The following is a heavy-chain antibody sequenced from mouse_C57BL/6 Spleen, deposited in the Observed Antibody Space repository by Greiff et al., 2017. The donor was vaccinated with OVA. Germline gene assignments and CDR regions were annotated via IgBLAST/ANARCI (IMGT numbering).Heavy chain of an antibody. CDR3: ARITTVPLYYFDY. D-gene: IGHD1-1*01. V-gene: IGHV5-4*03. J-gene: IGHJ2*01. Sequence: EVKVVESGGGLVKPGGSLKLSCAASGFTFSSYAMSWVRQTPEKRLEWVATISDGGSYTYYPDNVKGRFTISRDNAKNNLYLQMSHLKSEDTAMYYCARITTVPLYYFDYWGQGTTLTVSS. CDR1: GFTFSSYA. CDR2: ISDGGSYT.